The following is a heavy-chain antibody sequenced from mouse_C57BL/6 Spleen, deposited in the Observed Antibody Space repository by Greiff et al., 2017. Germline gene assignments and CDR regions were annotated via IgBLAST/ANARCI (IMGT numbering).Heavy chain of an antibody. Sequence: QVQLQQSGPELVKPGASVKISCKASGYAFSSSWMNWVKQRPGKGLEWIGRIYPGDGDTNYNGKFKGKATLTVDKSSSTAYMQLSSRTSEDSAVYFCARNTYYGSSSFAYWGQGTLVTVSA. CDR3: ARNTYYGSSSFAY. J-gene: IGHJ3*01. D-gene: IGHD1-1*01. CDR2: IYPGDGDT. CDR1: GYAFSSSW. V-gene: IGHV1-82*01.